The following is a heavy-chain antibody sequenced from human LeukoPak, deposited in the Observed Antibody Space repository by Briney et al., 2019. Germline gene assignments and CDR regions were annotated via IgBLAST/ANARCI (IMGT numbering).Heavy chain of an antibody. Sequence: GESLKISCKGSGNSFTTYWIGWVRQMPGKGLEWMGIIYPGDSDTRYNPSFQGQVTISADKSISTAYLQWSSLKASHTAMYYCARRSTYYYYFDYWGQGTLVTVSS. D-gene: IGHD3-22*01. CDR3: ARRSTYYYYFDY. J-gene: IGHJ4*02. V-gene: IGHV5-51*01. CDR2: IYPGDSDT. CDR1: GNSFTTYW.